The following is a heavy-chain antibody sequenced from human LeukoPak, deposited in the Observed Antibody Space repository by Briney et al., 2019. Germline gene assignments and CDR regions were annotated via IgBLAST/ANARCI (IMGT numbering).Heavy chain of an antibody. CDR1: GGSISSCGYY. CDR3: ARALYSSTAEPYNWFDP. Sequence: SQTLSLTCTVSGGSISSCGYYWSWIRQHPGKGLEWGGYIYYSRGTYYNPSLKSRVTISVNTSKNQFSLKLSSVTAADTAVYYCARALYSSTAEPYNWFDPWGQGTLVTVSS. V-gene: IGHV4-31*03. D-gene: IGHD6-13*01. J-gene: IGHJ5*02. CDR2: IYYSRGT.